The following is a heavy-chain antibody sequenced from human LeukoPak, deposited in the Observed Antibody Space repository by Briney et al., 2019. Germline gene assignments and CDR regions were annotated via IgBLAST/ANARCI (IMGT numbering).Heavy chain of an antibody. CDR3: ARAKEATRFDY. CDR1: GGSFSGYY. D-gene: IGHD1-26*01. CDR2: INHSGST. J-gene: IGHJ4*02. Sequence: SETLSLTCAVYGGSFSGYYWSWIRQPPGKGLEWIGEINHSGSTNYNPSLKSRVTISVDTSKNQFSLKLSSVTAADTAVYYCARAKEATRFDYWGQGTLVTVSS. V-gene: IGHV4-34*01.